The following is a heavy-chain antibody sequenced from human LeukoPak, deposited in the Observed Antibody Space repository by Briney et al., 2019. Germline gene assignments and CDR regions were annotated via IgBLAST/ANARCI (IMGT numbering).Heavy chain of an antibody. J-gene: IGHJ4*02. V-gene: IGHV4-31*03. CDR2: IYYSGST. CDR1: GGSISSGGYY. Sequence: PSETLSLTCTVSGGSISSGGYYWSWIRQHPGKGLEWIGYIYYSGSTYYNPSLKSRVTISVDTSKNQFSLKLSSVTAADTAVYYCARVRLSSSWTIGYYFDYWGQGTLVTVSS. D-gene: IGHD6-13*01. CDR3: ARVRLSSSWTIGYYFDY.